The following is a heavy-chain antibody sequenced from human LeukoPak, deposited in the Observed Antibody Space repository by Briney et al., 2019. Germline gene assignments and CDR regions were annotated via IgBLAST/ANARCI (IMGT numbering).Heavy chain of an antibody. D-gene: IGHD6-19*01. CDR3: AKGVAYSSGYYFDY. V-gene: IGHV3-23*01. J-gene: IGHJ4*02. CDR2: ISGSGGST. Sequence: PGGSLRLSCAASGFTFSSYAMSWVRQAPGKGLKWVSAISGSGGSTYYADSVKGWFTISRDNSKNTLYLQMNSLRAEDTAVYYCAKGVAYSSGYYFDYWGQGTLVTVSS. CDR1: GFTFSSYA.